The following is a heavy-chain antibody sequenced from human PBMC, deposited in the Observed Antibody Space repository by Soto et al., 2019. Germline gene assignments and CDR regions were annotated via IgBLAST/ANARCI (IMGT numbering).Heavy chain of an antibody. J-gene: IGHJ4*02. CDR1: GGSISGYY. CDR3: ARVYGDYLDY. D-gene: IGHD4-17*01. V-gene: IGHV4-59*01. CDR2: IYYSGST. Sequence: PSETLSLTCTVSGGSISGYYGSWIRQHPGKGLEWIGYIYYSGSTNYNPSLKSRVTISVDTSKNQFSLKLSSVTAADTAVYYCARVYGDYLDYWGQGTLVTVSS.